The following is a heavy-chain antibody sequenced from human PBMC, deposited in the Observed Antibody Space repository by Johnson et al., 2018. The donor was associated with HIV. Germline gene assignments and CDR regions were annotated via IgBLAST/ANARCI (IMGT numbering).Heavy chain of an antibody. CDR1: GFTFSDYY. Sequence: QVQLVESGGGLVKPGGSLRLSCAASGFTFSDYYMSWIRQAPGKGLEWVSYISSRGSTIYYADSVKGRFTISRDNAKNALYVQMNSLRAEDTAVYYCARARDRSSSRDAFDIWGQGTMVTVSS. CDR3: ARARDRSSSRDAFDI. V-gene: IGHV3-11*04. D-gene: IGHD6-13*01. J-gene: IGHJ3*02. CDR2: ISSRGSTI.